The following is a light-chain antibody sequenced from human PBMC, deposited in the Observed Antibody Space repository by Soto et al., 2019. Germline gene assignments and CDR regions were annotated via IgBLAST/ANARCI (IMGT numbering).Light chain of an antibody. CDR2: LAS. V-gene: IGKV1-5*03. CDR1: QTISTS. CDR3: QQYGTSSRT. J-gene: IGKJ1*01. Sequence: DIRMTQSPSTLSASEGDRVTMSCRASQTISTSLAWYQQKPGKAPKLLIYLASTLQSGVPARFSGSGSATEFTLSISSLQPDDFATYYCQQYGTSSRTFGQGTKVDI.